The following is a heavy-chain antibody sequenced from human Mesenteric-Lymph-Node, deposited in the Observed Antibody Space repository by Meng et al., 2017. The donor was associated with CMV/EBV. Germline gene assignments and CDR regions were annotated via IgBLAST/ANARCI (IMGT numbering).Heavy chain of an antibody. CDR3: ARPHYYGSGSSPWFDP. Sequence: QLQLQESGPGLVKPSETLSLTWPVAGGSISRSSYYWGWIRQPPGKGLEWIGSIYYSGSTYYNPSLKSRVTISVDTSKNQFSLKLSSVTAADTAVYYCARPHYYGSGSSPWFDPWGQGTLVTVSS. CDR1: GGSISRSSYY. J-gene: IGHJ5*02. V-gene: IGHV4-39*01. D-gene: IGHD3-10*01. CDR2: IYYSGST.